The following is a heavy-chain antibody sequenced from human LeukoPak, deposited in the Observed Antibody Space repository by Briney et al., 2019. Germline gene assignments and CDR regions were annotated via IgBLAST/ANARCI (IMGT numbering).Heavy chain of an antibody. D-gene: IGHD2-2*01. V-gene: IGHV1-18*04. CDR1: GYIFTSYH. CDR3: ARDGTSTDDY. Sequence: GASVKVSCKASGYIFTSYHMHWVRQAPGQGLEWMGWISGNNDNPNYGQKFQGRFTVTTDSSTSTAYMELRNLTFDDTAVYYCARDGTSTDDYWGQGTLVTVSS. J-gene: IGHJ4*02. CDR2: ISGNNDNP.